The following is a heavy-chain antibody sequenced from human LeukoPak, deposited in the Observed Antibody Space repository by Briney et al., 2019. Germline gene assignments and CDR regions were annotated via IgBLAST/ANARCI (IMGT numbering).Heavy chain of an antibody. V-gene: IGHV3-30-3*01. CDR1: GFTFSSYA. CDR3: ARVGGYSFGLGGGLDS. J-gene: IGHJ4*02. Sequence: GGSLRLSCAVSGFTFSSYAMYWVRQAPGKGLEWVAVISYDGTNQYNADSVKGRFTVSRDNSKNTLYLQMNSLRAEDTAVFYCARVGGYSFGLGGGLDSWGQGTLVTVSS. CDR2: ISYDGTNQ. D-gene: IGHD5-18*01.